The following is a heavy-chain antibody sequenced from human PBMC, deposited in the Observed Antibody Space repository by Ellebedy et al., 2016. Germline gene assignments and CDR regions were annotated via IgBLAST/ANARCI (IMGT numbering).Heavy chain of an antibody. Sequence: GESLKISXAASGFTFSSYGMHWVRQAPGKGLEWVAVIWYDGSNKYYADSVKGRFTISRDNSKNSLYLQMNSLRDEDTAVYYCARHCITIFGVVEHDDAFDIWGQGTMVTVSS. CDR2: IWYDGSNK. CDR3: ARHCITIFGVVEHDDAFDI. J-gene: IGHJ3*02. D-gene: IGHD3-3*01. V-gene: IGHV3-33*01. CDR1: GFTFSSYG.